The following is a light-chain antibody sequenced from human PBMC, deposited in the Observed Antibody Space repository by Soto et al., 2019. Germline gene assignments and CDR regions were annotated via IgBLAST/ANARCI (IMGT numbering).Light chain of an antibody. Sequence: DIQMTQSPSTLSASVGDRVTITYRASQSISSWLAWYQQKPGKAPKLLIYDASSLESGVPSRFSGSGSGTEFTLTISSLQPDDFATYYCQQGTFGQGKKLEIK. V-gene: IGKV1-5*01. CDR2: DAS. J-gene: IGKJ2*01. CDR3: QQGT. CDR1: QSISSW.